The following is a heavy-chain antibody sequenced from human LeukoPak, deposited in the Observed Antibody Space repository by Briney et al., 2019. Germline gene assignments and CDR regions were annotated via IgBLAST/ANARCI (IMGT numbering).Heavy chain of an antibody. CDR2: ISYDGSNK. CDR1: GFTFGSYG. Sequence: PGGSLRLSCAASGFTFGSYGMHWVRQAPGKGLEWVAVISYDGSNKYYADSVKGRFTISRDNSKNTLYMQMNSLRAEDTAVFYCARPLYSGYTAFYYGMDVWGQGTTVTVSS. V-gene: IGHV3-30*03. CDR3: ARPLYSGYTAFYYGMDV. D-gene: IGHD5-12*01. J-gene: IGHJ6*02.